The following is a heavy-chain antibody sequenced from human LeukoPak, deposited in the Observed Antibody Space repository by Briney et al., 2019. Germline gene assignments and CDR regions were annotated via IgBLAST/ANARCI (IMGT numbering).Heavy chain of an antibody. Sequence: SETLSLTCTMSGDSISTNDYYWGWIRQPPGKGLEWIGSFGHGRQAFSNPSLKSRVTISVDTSKNQFSLRLSSVTAADTAMYYCGRHAPYSNYDLWGQGTLVTVSS. CDR3: GRHAPYSNYDL. V-gene: IGHV4-39*01. CDR2: FGHGRQA. D-gene: IGHD2/OR15-2a*01. CDR1: GDSISTNDYY. J-gene: IGHJ5*02.